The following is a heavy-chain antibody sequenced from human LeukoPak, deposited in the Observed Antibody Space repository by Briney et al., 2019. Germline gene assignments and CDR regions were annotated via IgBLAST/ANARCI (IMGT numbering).Heavy chain of an antibody. J-gene: IGHJ5*01. D-gene: IGHD2-15*01. CDR3: AKAKYCSGGSCCFDS. V-gene: IGHV3-23*01. CDR1: GFTFSSYS. CDR2: ISGSATNT. Sequence: GGSLRLSCAASGFTFSSYSMNWVRQAPGKGLEWVSTISGSATNTYYADSMKGRFIISRDYSKNTLFLQMNSLRAEDTAIYFCAKAKYCSGGSCCFDSWGQGTLVTVSS.